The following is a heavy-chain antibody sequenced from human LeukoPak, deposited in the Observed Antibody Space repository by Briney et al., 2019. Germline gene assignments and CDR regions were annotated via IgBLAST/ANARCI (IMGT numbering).Heavy chain of an antibody. CDR1: GFTFTSYV. CDR2: ISGGGGST. Sequence: GGSLRLSCAASGFTFTSYVMSWARQAPGKGLEWVSAISGGGGSTYYADSVKGRFTISRDNSKNTLYLQMNSLGAEDTAVYYCARDDDYGDYATYWGQGTLVTVSS. J-gene: IGHJ4*02. CDR3: ARDDDYGDYATY. V-gene: IGHV3-23*01. D-gene: IGHD4-17*01.